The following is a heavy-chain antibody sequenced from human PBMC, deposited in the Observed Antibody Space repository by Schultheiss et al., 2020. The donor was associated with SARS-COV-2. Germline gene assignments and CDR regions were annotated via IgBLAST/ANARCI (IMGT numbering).Heavy chain of an antibody. V-gene: IGHV4-31*03. CDR3: ARTQHSTVTTIWFDP. CDR2: IYYNGNT. Sequence: SETLSLTCTVSGGPISSGGYYWSWIRQHPGKGLEWIGYIYYNGNTYYNPSLKSRVSISVDTSKNQFSLKLSSVTAADTAVYYCARTQHSTVTTIWFDPWGQGTLVTVSS. D-gene: IGHD4-17*01. CDR1: GGPISSGGYY. J-gene: IGHJ5*02.